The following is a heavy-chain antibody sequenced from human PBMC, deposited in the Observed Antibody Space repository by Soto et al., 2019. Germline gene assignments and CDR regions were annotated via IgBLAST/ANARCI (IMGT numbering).Heavy chain of an antibody. J-gene: IGHJ4*02. CDR3: ARDDSSGFSAY. CDR2: IYYSGST. D-gene: IGHD3-22*01. Sequence: QVQLQESGLGLVKPSQTLSLTCTVSGDSITSGDYYWSWIRQPPGKGLEWIGYIYYSGSTYYNPSLKSRVTISVDTSKNQFSLKLSSVTAADTAVYYCARDDSSGFSAYWGQGTLVTVSS. V-gene: IGHV4-30-4*01. CDR1: GDSITSGDYY.